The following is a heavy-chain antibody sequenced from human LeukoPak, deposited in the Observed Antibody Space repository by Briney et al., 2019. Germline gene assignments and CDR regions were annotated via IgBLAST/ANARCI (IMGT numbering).Heavy chain of an antibody. CDR2: IRYDGSNK. Sequence: GGSLRLSCATSGFTFSRNDMHWVRQAPGKGLEWVTFIRYDGSNKYYADSVRGRFTISRDNSKNTLYLQMNGLRAEDTAVYFCAKGSKAVLFTRDHYMDVWGKGTTVTISS. CDR1: GFTFSRND. CDR3: AKGSKAVLFTRDHYMDV. D-gene: IGHD6-19*01. V-gene: IGHV3-30*02. J-gene: IGHJ6*03.